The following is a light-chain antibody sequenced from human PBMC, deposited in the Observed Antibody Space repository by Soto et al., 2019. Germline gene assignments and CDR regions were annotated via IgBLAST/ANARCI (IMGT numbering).Light chain of an antibody. V-gene: IGKV3-15*01. J-gene: IGKJ4*01. CDR1: QSVSFN. Sequence: EIVMTQSPATLSVSPGERATLSCRASQSVSFNLVWYQHKPGQPPRLLMYDTSKRDAGISARFTGSGSGTDFTLTIDNLQSEDFAFYYCHQHNNWPSTFGGGTKVE. CDR3: HQHNNWPST. CDR2: DTS.